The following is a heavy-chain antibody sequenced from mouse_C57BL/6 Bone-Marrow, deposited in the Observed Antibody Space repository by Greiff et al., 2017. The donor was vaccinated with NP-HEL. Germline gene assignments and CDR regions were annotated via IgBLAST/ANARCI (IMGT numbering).Heavy chain of an antibody. J-gene: IGHJ2*01. V-gene: IGHV1-76*01. Sequence: QVQLQQSGAELVRPGASVKLSCKASGYTFTDYYINWVKQRPGQGLEWIARIYPGSGNTYYNEKFKGKATLTAEKSSSTAYMQLSSLTSEDSAVYFCARSRGNPFDYWGQGTTLTVSS. D-gene: IGHD2-1*01. CDR2: IYPGSGNT. CDR3: ARSRGNPFDY. CDR1: GYTFTDYY.